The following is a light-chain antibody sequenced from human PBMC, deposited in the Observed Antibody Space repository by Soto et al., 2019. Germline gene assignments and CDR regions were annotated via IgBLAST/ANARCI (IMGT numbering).Light chain of an antibody. Sequence: ALTQPPSASGSPGQSVTISCTGTSSDVGGYNYVSWYQQHPGKAPKLMIYEVSKRPSGVPDRFSGSKSGNTASLTVSGLQAEDEADDYCSSYAGSNIVVFGGGTKLTVL. CDR1: SSDVGGYNY. J-gene: IGLJ2*01. V-gene: IGLV2-8*01. CDR3: SSYAGSNIVV. CDR2: EVS.